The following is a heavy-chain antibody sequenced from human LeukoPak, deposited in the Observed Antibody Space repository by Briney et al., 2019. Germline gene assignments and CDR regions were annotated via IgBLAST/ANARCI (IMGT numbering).Heavy chain of an antibody. CDR2: ISSSSSYI. CDR1: GFTVSSNS. D-gene: IGHD6-13*01. J-gene: IGHJ4*02. CDR3: VRGKAAAGLDY. V-gene: IGHV3-21*01. Sequence: GGSLRLSCTVSGFTVSSNSMSWVRQAPGKGLEWVSSISSSSSYIYYADSVKGRFTISRDNAKNSLYLQMNSLRAEDTAVYYCVRGKAAAGLDYWGQGTLVTVSS.